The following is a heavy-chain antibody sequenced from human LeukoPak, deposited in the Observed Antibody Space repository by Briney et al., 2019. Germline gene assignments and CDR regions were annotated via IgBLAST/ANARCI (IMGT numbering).Heavy chain of an antibody. D-gene: IGHD3-16*02. Sequence: SVKVSCKASGGTFSSYAISWVRQAPGQGLEWMGGIIPIFGTANYAQKFQGRVTITADKSTSTAYMELSSLRSDDTAVYYCARESIMITFGGVIVRLNYFDYWGQGTLVTVSS. CDR2: IIPIFGTA. CDR1: GGTFSSYA. V-gene: IGHV1-69*06. J-gene: IGHJ4*02. CDR3: ARESIMITFGGVIVRLNYFDY.